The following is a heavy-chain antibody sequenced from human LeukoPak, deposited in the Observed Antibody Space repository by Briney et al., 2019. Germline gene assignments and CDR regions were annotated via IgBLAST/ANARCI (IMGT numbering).Heavy chain of an antibody. CDR2: IYLDGSRA. D-gene: IGHD4-23*01. CDR3: ARDGDTVLTRGYYYYMDV. J-gene: IGHJ6*03. Sequence: PGGPLRLSCAVSGFTFTNYWMSWARQSPGKGLEWVANIYLDGSRAYYVDSVKGRFTISRDNAKNSLFLQMNSLRAEDTALYYCARDGDTVLTRGYYYYMDVWGKGTTVTVSS. CDR1: GFTFTNYW. V-gene: IGHV3-7*01.